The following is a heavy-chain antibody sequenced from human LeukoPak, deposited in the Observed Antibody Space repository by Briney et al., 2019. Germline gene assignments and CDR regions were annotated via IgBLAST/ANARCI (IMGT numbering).Heavy chain of an antibody. CDR3: ASLVGATLSQDY. V-gene: IGHV1-69*04. J-gene: IGHJ4*02. D-gene: IGHD1-26*01. Sequence: ASVKVSCKASGGTSSSYAISWVRQAPGQGLEWMGRIIPILGIANYAQKFQGRVTITADKSTSTAYMELSSLRSEDTAVYYCASLVGATLSQDYWGQGTLVTVSS. CDR2: IIPILGIA. CDR1: GGTSSSYA.